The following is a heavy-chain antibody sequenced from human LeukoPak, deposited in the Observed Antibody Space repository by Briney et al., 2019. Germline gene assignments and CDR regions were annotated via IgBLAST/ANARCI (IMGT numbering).Heavy chain of an antibody. J-gene: IGHJ4*02. V-gene: IGHV3-15*01. Sequence: GGSLRLSCEASGFSLNNAWMSWVRQAPGKGLEWVGRIKSKTEGGATDYAAPVKGRFTISKDDSKNTLYLQMNSLKTEDTAVYYCTTVYSYGLYYFDYWGQGTLVTVSS. D-gene: IGHD5-18*01. CDR3: TTVYSYGLYYFDY. CDR1: GFSLNNAW. CDR2: IKSKTEGGAT.